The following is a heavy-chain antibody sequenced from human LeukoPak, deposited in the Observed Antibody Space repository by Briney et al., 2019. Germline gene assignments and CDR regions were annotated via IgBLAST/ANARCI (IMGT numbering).Heavy chain of an antibody. Sequence: SVKVSCKASGGTFSSYAISWVRQAPGQGLEWMGRIIPIFGTANYAQKFQGRVTITTDESTSTAYMELSSLRSEDAAVYYCARTGTRGFDPWGQGTLVTVSS. D-gene: IGHD1-1*01. CDR3: ARTGTRGFDP. CDR1: GGTFSSYA. V-gene: IGHV1-69*05. J-gene: IGHJ5*02. CDR2: IIPIFGTA.